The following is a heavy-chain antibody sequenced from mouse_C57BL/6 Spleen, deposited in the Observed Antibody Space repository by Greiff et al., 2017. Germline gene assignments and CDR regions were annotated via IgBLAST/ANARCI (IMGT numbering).Heavy chain of an antibody. CDR2: ISNLAYSI. V-gene: IGHV5-15*01. J-gene: IGHJ1*03. D-gene: IGHD2-4*01. CDR1: GFTFSDYG. Sequence: EVMLVESGGGLVQPGGSLKLSCAASGFTFSDYGMAWVRQAPRKGPEWVAFISNLAYSIYYADTVTGRFTISRENAKNTLYLEMSSLRSEDTAMYYCARQDYEGYFDVWGTGTTVTVSS. CDR3: ARQDYEGYFDV.